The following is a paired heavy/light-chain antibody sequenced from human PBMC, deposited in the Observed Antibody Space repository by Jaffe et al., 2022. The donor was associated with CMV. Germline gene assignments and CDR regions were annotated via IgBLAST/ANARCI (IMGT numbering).Heavy chain of an antibody. J-gene: IGHJ6*03. V-gene: IGHV1-18*04. Sequence: QVQMVQSGAEVKKPGASVKVSCQASGYTFTSYGITWVRQAPGQGLEWMGWISTYNGNTNYAHNLQDRVTMTTDTSTSTAYMELRSLRSDDTAVYYCARYFTVIRGVPAYYMDVWGKGTTVTVSS. CDR2: ISTYNGNT. CDR3: ARYFTVIRGVPAYYMDV. CDR1: GYTFTSYG. D-gene: IGHD3-10*01.
Light chain of an antibody. Sequence: DIQMTQSPSSVSASVGDRVTITCRASPGISNWLAWYQQKPGKAPKLLIYAASSLQSGVPSRFSGSGSGTDFTLTISSLQPEDFATYYCQQAHSFPRTFGQGTRLEIK. J-gene: IGKJ5*01. V-gene: IGKV1D-12*01. CDR1: PGISNW. CDR3: QQAHSFPRT. CDR2: AAS.